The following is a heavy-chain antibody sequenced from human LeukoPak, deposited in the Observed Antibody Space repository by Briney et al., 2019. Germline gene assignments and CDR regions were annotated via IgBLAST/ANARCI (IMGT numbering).Heavy chain of an antibody. CDR1: GFNFMTYG. V-gene: IGHV3-48*01. CDR2: ISSFSTTI. J-gene: IGHJ6*04. CDR3: AELGITMIGGV. D-gene: IGHD3-10*02. Sequence: GRSLRLSCAASGFNFMTYGMHWVRQAPGKGLEWISSISSFSTTIYYTDSVKGRITISRDNAKNSLYLQMNSLRAEDTAVYYCAELGITMIGGVWGKGTTVTISS.